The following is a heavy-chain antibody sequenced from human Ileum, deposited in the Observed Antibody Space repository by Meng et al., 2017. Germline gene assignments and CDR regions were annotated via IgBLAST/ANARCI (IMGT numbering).Heavy chain of an antibody. V-gene: IGHV4-61*08. CDR1: CGVVSSGVYK. CDR3: AREHWGSLDY. Sequence: VPLQESGPWVGRPLETLSSSWVGFCGVVSSGVYKWGWSRQPPGKGLEWIGYASTNYNPSLKSLVTISVDTSKNQFSLKLTSVTAADTAVYYCAREHWGSLDYWGQGVLVTVSS. D-gene: IGHD7-27*01. CDR2: AST. J-gene: IGHJ4*02.